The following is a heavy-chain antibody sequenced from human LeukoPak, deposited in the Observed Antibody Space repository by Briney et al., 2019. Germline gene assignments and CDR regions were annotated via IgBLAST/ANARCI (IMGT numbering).Heavy chain of an antibody. Sequence: GGSLRLSCAASGFTFSSYTMNWVRQAPGKGLEWVSRISSDGSSTSYADFVKGRFTISRDNAKNTLYLQMNSLRADDTAVYYCARDRMMDNYYYYMDVCGKGTTVTVSS. V-gene: IGHV3-74*01. J-gene: IGHJ6*03. D-gene: IGHD3-16*01. CDR1: GFTFSSYT. CDR3: ARDRMMDNYYYYMDV. CDR2: ISSDGSST.